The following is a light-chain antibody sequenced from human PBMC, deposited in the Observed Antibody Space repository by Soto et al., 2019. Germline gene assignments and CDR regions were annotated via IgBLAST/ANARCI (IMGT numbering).Light chain of an antibody. J-gene: IGLJ2*01. CDR3: QSYDSSLSGHVV. CDR1: SSNIGTGYD. V-gene: IGLV1-40*01. CDR2: DNN. Sequence: QSVLTQPPSVSGAPGQRVTISCAGSSSNIGTGYDVHWYRQLPGTAPKLLIYDNNNRPSGVPDRFSGSKSGTSVSLAITGLQAEDEADYYCQSYDSSLSGHVVFGGGTKVTVL.